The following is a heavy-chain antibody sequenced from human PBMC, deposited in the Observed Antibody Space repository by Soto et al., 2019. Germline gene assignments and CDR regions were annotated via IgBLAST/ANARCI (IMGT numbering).Heavy chain of an antibody. Sequence: QVQLQESGPGLVKPSQTLSLTCTVSGGSISSGDYYWSWIRQPPGKGLEWIGYIYYSGSTFYNPSLTSRLXXXVXXSKTQFSLKLSSVTAADTAVYCCARERPDGARLDPWGQGTLVTVSS. CDR3: ARERPDGARLDP. V-gene: IGHV4-30-4*01. J-gene: IGHJ5*02. D-gene: IGHD6-6*01. CDR1: GGSISSGDYY. CDR2: IYYSGST.